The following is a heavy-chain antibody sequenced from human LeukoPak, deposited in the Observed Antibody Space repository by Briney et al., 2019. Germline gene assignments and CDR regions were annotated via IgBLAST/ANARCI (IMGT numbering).Heavy chain of an antibody. Sequence: GALVKLSCKASGYTFTSYDINWVPQATGPGLRWLGWLNPNSGNTGYAQKFQGRVTMTRNTSISTAYMELSSLRSEDTAVYYCARRYSSGWYADFAFDIWGQGTMVTVSS. V-gene: IGHV1-8*01. CDR3: ARRYSSGWYADFAFDI. D-gene: IGHD6-19*01. J-gene: IGHJ3*02. CDR2: LNPNSGNT. CDR1: GYTFTSYD.